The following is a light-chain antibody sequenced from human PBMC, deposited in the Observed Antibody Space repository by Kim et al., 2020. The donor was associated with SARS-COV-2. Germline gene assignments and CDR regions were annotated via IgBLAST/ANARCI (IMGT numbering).Light chain of an antibody. Sequence: SVADRVTITCRASHDISDYLGWYQQKPGKAPKLLIYGAHRLIDGVPSRFSGSGSGTDFTLTISSLQPEDSATYYCQQFNRDPPWTFGQGTKVDIK. CDR3: QQFNRDPPWT. CDR1: HDISDY. J-gene: IGKJ1*01. V-gene: IGKV1-9*01. CDR2: GAH.